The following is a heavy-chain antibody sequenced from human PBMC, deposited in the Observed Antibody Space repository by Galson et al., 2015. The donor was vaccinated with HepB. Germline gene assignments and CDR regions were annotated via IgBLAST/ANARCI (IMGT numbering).Heavy chain of an antibody. CDR2: ISGSGDNT. D-gene: IGHD2-8*01. CDR3: AGRKPRLMTSAFDM. V-gene: IGHV3-23*01. CDR1: GFSFSSYA. J-gene: IGHJ3*02. Sequence: SLRLSCAVSGFSFSSYAMSWVRQAPGKGLEWVSVISGSGDNTNYAVSVKGRFNIFRDNSKNTVYLQMNSLRVEDTAVYYCAGRKPRLMTSAFDMWGQGTRVTVSS.